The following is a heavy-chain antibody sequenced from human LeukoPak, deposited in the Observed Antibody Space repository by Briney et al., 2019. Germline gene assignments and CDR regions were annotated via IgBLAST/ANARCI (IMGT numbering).Heavy chain of an antibody. CDR3: AREIGRPDYYDSSGYPDAFDI. CDR1: GGSISSYY. J-gene: IGHJ3*02. CDR2: IYYSGST. V-gene: IGHV4-59*01. Sequence: PSETLSLTCTVSGGSISSYYWSWIRQPPGKGLEWIGYIYYSGSTNYDPSLKSRVTISVDTSKNQFSLKLSSVTAADTAVYYCAREIGRPDYYDSSGYPDAFDIWGQGTMVTVSS. D-gene: IGHD3-22*01.